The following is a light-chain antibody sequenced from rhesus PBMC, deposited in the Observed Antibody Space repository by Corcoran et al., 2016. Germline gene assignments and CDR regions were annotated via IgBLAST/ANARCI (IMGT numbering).Light chain of an antibody. CDR1: QSLLHSNGYTY. CDR2: FAS. V-gene: IGKV2-91*01. CDR3: MQATHLPYT. Sequence: DIVMTQTPLSLPVTPGEPASISCRSSQSLLHSNGYTYLYWYLQKPGQSPQLLIYFASFRASGVPDRFSGSGSGTDFTLGISRVEADDIGVYYCMQATHLPYTFGQGTKVEI. J-gene: IGKJ2*01.